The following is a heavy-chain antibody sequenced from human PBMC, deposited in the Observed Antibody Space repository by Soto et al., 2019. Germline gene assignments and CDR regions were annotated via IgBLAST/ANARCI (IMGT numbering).Heavy chain of an antibody. CDR3: ARDSQNIVVPRNYYYYGMDV. CDR2: IYYSGST. D-gene: IGHD2-2*01. V-gene: IGHV4-30-4*01. J-gene: IGHJ6*04. Sequence: SETLSLTCTVSCGFISSGDYYWSWIRQPPGKGLEWIGYIYYSGSTYYNPSLKSRVTISVDTSKNQFSLKLSSVTAADTAVYYCARDSQNIVVPRNYYYYGMDVWGKGTTVTVSS. CDR1: CGFISSGDYY.